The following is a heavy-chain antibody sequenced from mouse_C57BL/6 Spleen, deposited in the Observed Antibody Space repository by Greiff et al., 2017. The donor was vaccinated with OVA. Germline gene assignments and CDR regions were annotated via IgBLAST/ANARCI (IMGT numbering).Heavy chain of an antibody. Sequence: EVQVVESGTVLARPGASVKLSCKTSGYTFTSYWMHWVNQRPGQGLEWIGAIYPGNSDTSYNQKFKGKATLTAVTSASTAYMELSSLTYEDSAVYYSTGGDGGREDYYFDYWGQGTTLTVAS. CDR3: TGGDGGREDYYFDY. J-gene: IGHJ2*01. D-gene: IGHD1-1*02. V-gene: IGHV1-5*01. CDR1: GYTFTSYW. CDR2: IYPGNSDT.